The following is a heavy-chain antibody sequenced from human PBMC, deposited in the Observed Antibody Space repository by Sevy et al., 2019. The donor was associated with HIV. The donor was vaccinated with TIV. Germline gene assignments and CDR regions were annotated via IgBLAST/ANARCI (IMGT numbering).Heavy chain of an antibody. D-gene: IGHD5-12*01. CDR3: ITDPGYSGYDEEVINYYYYGMDV. CDR1: GFTFSSAW. V-gene: IGHV3-15*01. Sequence: GGSLRLSCAASGFTFSSAWMSWVRQAPGKGLEWVGRIKSEIDGGAIDYAAPAKGRFSISREDSKNTVYLQMNSLKTEDTAVYYCITDPGYSGYDEEVINYYYYGMDVWGQGTTVTVSS. J-gene: IGHJ6*02. CDR2: IKSEIDGGAI.